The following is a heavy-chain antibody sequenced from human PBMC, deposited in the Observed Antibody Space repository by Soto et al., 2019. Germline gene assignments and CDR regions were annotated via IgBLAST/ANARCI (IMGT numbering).Heavy chain of an antibody. Sequence: GGSLRLSCAASGFTFSSYGMHWVRQAPGKGLEWVAVIWYDGSNKYYADSVKGRFTISRDNSKNTLYLQMNSLRAEDTAVYYCARDPFHKKVPAAPDYWGQGTLVTVSS. CDR1: GFTFSSYG. CDR3: ARDPFHKKVPAAPDY. J-gene: IGHJ4*02. D-gene: IGHD2-2*01. CDR2: IWYDGSNK. V-gene: IGHV3-33*01.